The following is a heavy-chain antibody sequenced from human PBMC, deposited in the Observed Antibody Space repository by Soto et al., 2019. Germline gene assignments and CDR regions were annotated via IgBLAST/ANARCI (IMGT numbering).Heavy chain of an antibody. Sequence: SETLSLTCTVSGGSISSYYWSWIRQPPGKGLEWIGYIYYSGSTNYNPSLKSRVTISVDTSKNQFSLELSSVTAADTAVYYCARSVITYSSSYNWFDPWGQGTLVTVS. V-gene: IGHV4-59*01. CDR3: ARSVITYSSSYNWFDP. D-gene: IGHD6-6*01. CDR1: GGSISSYY. CDR2: IYYSGST. J-gene: IGHJ5*02.